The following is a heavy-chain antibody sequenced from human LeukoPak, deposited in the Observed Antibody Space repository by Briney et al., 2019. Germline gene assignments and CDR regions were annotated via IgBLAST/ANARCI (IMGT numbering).Heavy chain of an antibody. V-gene: IGHV4-4*07. CDR2: IYTSWST. J-gene: IGHJ3*02. CDR1: GGSISSYY. CDR3: ARDLGDDAFDI. D-gene: IGHD3-16*01. Sequence: SETLSLTCTVSGGSISSYYWSWIRQPAGPGLEWIGRIYTSWSTNYNPSLKSRVTMSVDTSKNQFSLKLSSVTAADTAVYYCARDLGDDAFDIWGQGTMVTVSS.